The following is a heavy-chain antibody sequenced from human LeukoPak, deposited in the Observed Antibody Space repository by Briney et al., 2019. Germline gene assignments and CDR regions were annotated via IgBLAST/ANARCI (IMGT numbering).Heavy chain of an antibody. J-gene: IGHJ4*02. Sequence: PSETLSLTCTVYGYSISSGYYWGGIRQPPGKGLEWIGSIYHSGSTYYNPSLKSRVTISVDTSKNQFSLKLSSVTAADTAVYYCARGFRGDNFDYWGQGTLVTVSS. V-gene: IGHV4-38-2*02. D-gene: IGHD7-27*01. CDR3: ARGFRGDNFDY. CDR2: IYHSGST. CDR1: GYSISSGYY.